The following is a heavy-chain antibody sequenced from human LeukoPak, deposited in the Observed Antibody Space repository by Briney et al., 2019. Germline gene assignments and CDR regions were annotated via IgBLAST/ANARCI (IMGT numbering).Heavy chain of an antibody. Sequence: ASVKVSCKTSGYTFTSYGISWVRQAPGQGLEWMGWISNGNTKYAQKVQDRVTMTTDTSTSTAYMELRSLRSDDTAVYYCAREDREGTTLMYYFDSWGQGTLVTVSS. CDR2: ISNGNT. CDR1: GYTFTSYG. J-gene: IGHJ4*02. CDR3: AREDREGTTLMYYFDS. D-gene: IGHD1-7*01. V-gene: IGHV1-18*01.